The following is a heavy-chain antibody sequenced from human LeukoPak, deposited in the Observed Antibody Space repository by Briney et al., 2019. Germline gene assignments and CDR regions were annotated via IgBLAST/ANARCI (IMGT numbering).Heavy chain of an antibody. J-gene: IGHJ4*02. Sequence: GGSLRLSCAASGFAFSSYAMKWVRQAPRKGLEWVSGISGSGGNTDYADSVQGRFTISRDNSKNTLYLQMASLRAEDTAVYYCATLQWVVRDKRENFDYWGQGTLVTVSS. CDR1: GFAFSSYA. V-gene: IGHV3-23*01. D-gene: IGHD6-19*01. CDR3: ATLQWVVRDKRENFDY. CDR2: ISGSGGNT.